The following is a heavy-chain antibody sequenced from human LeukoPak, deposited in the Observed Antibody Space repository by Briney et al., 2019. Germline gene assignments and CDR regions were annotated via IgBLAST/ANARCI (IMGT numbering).Heavy chain of an antibody. CDR1: GGPISSYY. D-gene: IGHD4-17*01. J-gene: IGHJ6*02. Sequence: PSETLSLTCTVSGGPISSYYWSWIRQPAGKGLEWIGRIYTSGSTNYNPSLKSRVTMSVDTSKNQFSLKLSSVTAADTAVYYCARDLYFGDYPSGYYGMDVWGQGTTVTVSS. CDR2: IYTSGST. V-gene: IGHV4-4*07. CDR3: ARDLYFGDYPSGYYGMDV.